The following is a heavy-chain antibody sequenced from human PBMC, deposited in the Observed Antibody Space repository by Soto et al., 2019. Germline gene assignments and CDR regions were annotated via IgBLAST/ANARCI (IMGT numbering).Heavy chain of an antibody. CDR1: GFTFDASG. CDR3: ARVTPGNKLNSFSGLDF. CDR2: ISYEGRNT. J-gene: IGHJ6*04. Sequence: PGGSLRLSRVAPGFTFDASGIHRAPLAPGKGLQWVALISYEGRNTYYADSVKARFTISRVKSYIAFYLLLKTLRLKDTVVYRCARVTPGNKLNSFSGLDFGGKGTSVTV. V-gene: IGHV3-30*03. D-gene: IGHD1-1*01.